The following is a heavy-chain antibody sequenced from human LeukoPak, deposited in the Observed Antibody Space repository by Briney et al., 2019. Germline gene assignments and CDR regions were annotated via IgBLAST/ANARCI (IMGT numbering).Heavy chain of an antibody. CDR2: IKQDGSDK. CDR1: GFTFTKYW. Sequence: GGCLRLSCAASGFTFTKYWMTWVRQAPGKGLEWVGNIKQDGSDKNYMDSVKGRFTISRDNTKNSVYLQMSSLRAEDTAVYYCAREVWGPEYRGQGTLVTVSS. CDR3: AREVWGPEY. D-gene: IGHD1-14*01. J-gene: IGHJ4*02. V-gene: IGHV3-7*01.